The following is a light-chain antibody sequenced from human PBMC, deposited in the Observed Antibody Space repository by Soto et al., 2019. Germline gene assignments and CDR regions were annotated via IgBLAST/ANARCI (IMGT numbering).Light chain of an antibody. CDR1: QDINNY. CDR2: AAF. V-gene: IGKV1-33*01. CDR3: QQYNNLPLT. Sequence: DIQMTQSPSSLPASVGDRVTITCQASQDINNYLNWYQQKPGKAPKLLIYAAFNLEAGVPSRFSGSGSGTDFTFTINSLQPEDFATYYCQQYNNLPLTFGGGTKVEI. J-gene: IGKJ4*01.